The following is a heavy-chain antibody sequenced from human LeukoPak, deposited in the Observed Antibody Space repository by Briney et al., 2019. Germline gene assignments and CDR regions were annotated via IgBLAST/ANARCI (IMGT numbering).Heavy chain of an antibody. D-gene: IGHD6-13*01. V-gene: IGHV4-59*11. CDR3: ARGRRSSSSPFDY. Sequence: SETLSLTCTVSGGSISSHYWSWIRQPPGKGLEWIGYIYYSGSTNYNPSLKSRVTISVDTSKNQFSLKLSSVTAADTAVYYCARGRRSSSSPFDYWGQGTLVTVSS. CDR2: IYYSGST. CDR1: GGSISSHY. J-gene: IGHJ4*02.